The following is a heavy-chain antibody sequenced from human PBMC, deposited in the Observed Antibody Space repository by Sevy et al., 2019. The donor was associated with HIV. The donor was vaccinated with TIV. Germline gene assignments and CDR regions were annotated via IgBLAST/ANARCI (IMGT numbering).Heavy chain of an antibody. D-gene: IGHD3-10*02. J-gene: IGHJ4*02. CDR3: SRDGGYSVNFLPSGY. Sequence: GGSLRLSCAASGFTFSSYGMHWVRQAPGKGLEWVAVISYDGSNKYYADSVKGRFTISRDDSKNTLYLQMISLRAGDTAVYYCSRDGGYSVNFLPSGYWGQGTLVTVSS. CDR2: ISYDGSNK. CDR1: GFTFSSYG. V-gene: IGHV3-30*03.